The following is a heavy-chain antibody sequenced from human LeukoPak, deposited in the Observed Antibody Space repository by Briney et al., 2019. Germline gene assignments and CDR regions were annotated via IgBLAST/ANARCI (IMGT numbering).Heavy chain of an antibody. V-gene: IGHV3-48*03. CDR1: GFTFSSYE. Sequence: GGSLRLPCAASGFTFSSYEMNWVRQAPGKGLEWVSYISSSGSTIYYADSVKGRFTISRDNAKNSLYLQMNSLRAEDTAVYYCARGSPLVRGVIPPPDYWGQGTLVTVSS. CDR3: ARGSPLVRGVIPPPDY. J-gene: IGHJ4*02. CDR2: ISSSGSTI. D-gene: IGHD3-10*01.